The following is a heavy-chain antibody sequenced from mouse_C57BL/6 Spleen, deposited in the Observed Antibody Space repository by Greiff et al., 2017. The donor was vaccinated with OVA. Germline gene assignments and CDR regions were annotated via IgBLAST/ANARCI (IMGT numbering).Heavy chain of an antibody. D-gene: IGHD1-1*01. J-gene: IGHJ4*01. V-gene: IGHV10-3*01. Sequence: EVKLVESGGGLVQPKGSLKLSCAASGFTFNTYAMHWVRQAPGKGLEWVARIRSKSSNYATYYADSVKDRFTISRDDSQSMLYLQMNNLKTEDTAMYDCEREGGLLYYYAMDYWGQGTSVTVSS. CDR3: EREGGLLYYYAMDY. CDR1: GFTFNTYA. CDR2: IRSKSSNYAT.